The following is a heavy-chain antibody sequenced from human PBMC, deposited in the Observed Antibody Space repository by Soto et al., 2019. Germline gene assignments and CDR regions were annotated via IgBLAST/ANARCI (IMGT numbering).Heavy chain of an antibody. D-gene: IGHD6-13*01. Sequence: GGSLRLSCATSGFMFVNYAMNWVRQAPGKGLEWVSFVSANADGTFYADSVKGRFSISRDNSKNILYLQMNSLRAEDTAVYYCAKDGDVAAAGYYFDYWGQGNLVTVSS. CDR1: GFMFVNYA. V-gene: IGHV3-23*01. CDR3: AKDGDVAAAGYYFDY. J-gene: IGHJ4*02. CDR2: VSANADGT.